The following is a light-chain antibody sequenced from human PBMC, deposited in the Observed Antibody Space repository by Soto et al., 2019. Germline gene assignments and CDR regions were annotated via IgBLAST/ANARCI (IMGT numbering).Light chain of an antibody. Sequence: DIQMTQSPSTLSASVGDRVTITCRASQSISSWLAWYQQKPGKAPKLLIYKASTLESGVPSRFSGSGSGTDFTLTISSLEPDDFATYYCQQWFSFPLSFGGWTRVEIK. CDR2: KAS. V-gene: IGKV1-5*03. CDR1: QSISSW. CDR3: QQWFSFPLS. J-gene: IGKJ4*01.